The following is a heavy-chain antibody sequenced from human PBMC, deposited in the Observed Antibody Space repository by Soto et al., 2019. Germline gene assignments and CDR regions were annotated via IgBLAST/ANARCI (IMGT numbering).Heavy chain of an antibody. D-gene: IGHD4-17*01. V-gene: IGHV1-3*01. CDR2: INAGNGNT. CDR3: ARTVGYYYGMDV. J-gene: IGHJ6*02. CDR1: GYTFTGYA. Sequence: ASVKVSCKASGYTFTGYAMHWVRQAPGQRLEWMGWINAGNGNTKYSQKFQGRVTITRDTSASTAYMELSSLRSEDTTVYYCARTVGYYYGMDVWGQGTTVTVSS.